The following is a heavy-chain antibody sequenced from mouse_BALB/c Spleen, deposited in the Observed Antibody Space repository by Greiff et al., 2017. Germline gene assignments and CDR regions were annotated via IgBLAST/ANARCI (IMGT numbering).Heavy chain of an antibody. CDR3: ASYYGYYAMDY. V-gene: IGHV5-6-5*01. J-gene: IGHJ4*01. Sequence: EVQGVESGGGLVKPGGSLKLSCAASGFTFSSYAMSWVRQTPEKRLEWVASISSGGSTYYPDSVKGRFTISRDNARNILYLQMSSLRSEDTAMYYCASYYGYYAMDYWGQGTSVTVSS. D-gene: IGHD1-2*01. CDR1: GFTFSSYA. CDR2: ISSGGST.